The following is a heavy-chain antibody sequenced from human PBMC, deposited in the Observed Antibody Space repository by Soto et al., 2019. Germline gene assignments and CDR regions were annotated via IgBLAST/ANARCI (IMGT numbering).Heavy chain of an antibody. Sequence: GGSLRLSCAASGFTFSSYAMSWVRQAPGKGLEWVSAISGSGGSTYYADSVKGRFTISRDNSKNTLYLQMNSLRAEDTAVYYCAGGSAYYYYYYGMDVWGQGTTVTVSS. CDR2: ISGSGGST. V-gene: IGHV3-23*01. D-gene: IGHD3-16*01. CDR3: AGGSAYYYYYYGMDV. CDR1: GFTFSSYA. J-gene: IGHJ6*02.